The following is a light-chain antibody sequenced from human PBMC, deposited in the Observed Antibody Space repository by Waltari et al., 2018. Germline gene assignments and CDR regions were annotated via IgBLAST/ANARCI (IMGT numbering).Light chain of an antibody. Sequence: QSALTQPASVSGSPGQSITISCTGTSSDVGGFNYVSWYQQHPGKAPKLIIYEVSNRPSGISPRFSGSKSGNTASLTISGLQAEDEADYYCISLTNTKTLVFG. CDR1: SSDVGGFNY. V-gene: IGLV2-14*01. CDR2: EVS. J-gene: IGLJ2*01. CDR3: ISLTNTKTLV.